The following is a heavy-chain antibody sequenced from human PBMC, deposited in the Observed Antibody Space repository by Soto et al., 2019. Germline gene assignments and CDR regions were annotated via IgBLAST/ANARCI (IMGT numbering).Heavy chain of an antibody. CDR1: GYTFTSYY. J-gene: IGHJ4*02. Sequence: QVQLVQSGAEVKRPGASVTVSCKASGYTFTSYYIHWVRQAPGQGLAWMGWINPITGGTNYAPKFQGRVTMTRDTSITTAYMELSRLRSDDTAVYYCARNYYDSSDRDYLDYWGQGTPVTVSS. CDR2: INPITGGT. D-gene: IGHD3-22*01. CDR3: ARNYYDSSDRDYLDY. V-gene: IGHV1-2*02.